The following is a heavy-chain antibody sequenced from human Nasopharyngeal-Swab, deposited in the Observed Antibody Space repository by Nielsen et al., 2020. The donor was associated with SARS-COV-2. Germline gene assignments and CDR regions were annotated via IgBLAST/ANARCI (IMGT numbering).Heavy chain of an antibody. CDR1: GYTFTSYG. D-gene: IGHD1-26*01. CDR2: ISGNIGTT. CDR3: ARGSTLIDH. V-gene: IGHV1-18*01. Sequence: ASVKVSCKASGYTFTSYGISWVRQAPGQGLEWMGWISGNIGTTNYAQNLQGRVTMTTDTSTSTAYMELRNLRSDDTAVYYCARGSTLIDHWGQGTLVTVSS. J-gene: IGHJ4*02.